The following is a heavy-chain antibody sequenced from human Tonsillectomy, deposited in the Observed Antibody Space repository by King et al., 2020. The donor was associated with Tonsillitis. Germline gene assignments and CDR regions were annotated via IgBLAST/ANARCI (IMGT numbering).Heavy chain of an antibody. D-gene: IGHD3-16*01. J-gene: IGHJ3*02. CDR1: GGSISSSSYY. CDR2: IYYSGST. V-gene: IGHV4-39*01. CDR3: ASARPPRGDAFDI. Sequence: QLQESGPGLVKPSETLSLTCTVSGGSISSSSYYWGWIRQPPGKGLEWIGSIYYSGSTYYNPSLKSRVTISVDTSKNQFSLKLSSVTAADTAVYYCASARPPRGDAFDIWGQGTMVTVSS.